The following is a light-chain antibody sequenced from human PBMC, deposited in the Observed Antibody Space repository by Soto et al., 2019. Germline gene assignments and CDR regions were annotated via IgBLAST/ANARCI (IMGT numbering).Light chain of an antibody. CDR2: VNT. V-gene: IGLV1-40*01. CDR3: QSYDRSLSGWV. J-gene: IGLJ3*02. Sequence: QSVVIQPPSVSGAPGQTITISCTGSSSNIGADFGVHWYQQLPGAAPKLVIFVNTNRPSGVPDRFSGSKSGTSASLAITGLQAEDEADYYCQSYDRSLSGWVFGTGTKLTVL. CDR1: SSNIGADFG.